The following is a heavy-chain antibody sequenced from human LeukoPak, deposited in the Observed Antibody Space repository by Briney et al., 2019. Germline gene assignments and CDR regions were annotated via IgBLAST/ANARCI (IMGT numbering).Heavy chain of an antibody. CDR1: GGTFSSYA. CDR3: ARDIVATNDGVDY. CDR2: IIPILGIA. D-gene: IGHD5-12*01. Sequence: RASVKVSCKASGGTFSSYAIGWVRQAPGQGLEWMGRIIPILGIANYAQKFQGRVMITADKSTSTAYMELSTLRSEDTAVYYCARDIVATNDGVDYWGQGTLVTVSS. V-gene: IGHV1-69*04. J-gene: IGHJ4*02.